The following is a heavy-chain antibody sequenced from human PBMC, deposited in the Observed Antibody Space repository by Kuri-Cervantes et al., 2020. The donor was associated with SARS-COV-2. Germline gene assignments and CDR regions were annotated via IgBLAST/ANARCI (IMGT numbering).Heavy chain of an antibody. Sequence: GGSLRLSCAASGFTVSSYAMHWVRQAPGKGLEWVALISYDGSNKYYADSVKGRFTISRDNSKNTLYLQMNSLRAEDTAVYYCAKVRLRHGSGRQSPFDYWGQGTLVTVSS. D-gene: IGHD3-10*01. CDR3: AKVRLRHGSGRQSPFDY. V-gene: IGHV3-30*18. CDR2: ISYDGSNK. CDR1: GFTVSSYA. J-gene: IGHJ4*02.